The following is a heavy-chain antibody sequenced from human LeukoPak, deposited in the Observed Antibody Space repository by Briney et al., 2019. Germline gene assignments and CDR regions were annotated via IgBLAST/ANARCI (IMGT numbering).Heavy chain of an antibody. V-gene: IGHV3-23*01. CDR1: GFTFSSYA. CDR2: ISGSGGST. Sequence: PGGSLRLSCAASGFTFSSYAVSWVRQAPGKGLEWVSSISGSGGSTYYADSVRGRFTISRDNSKNTLYLKMNSLRAEDTALYYCAKMIGPIDYWGQGTLVPVSS. J-gene: IGHJ4*02. CDR3: AKMIGPIDY. D-gene: IGHD3-16*01.